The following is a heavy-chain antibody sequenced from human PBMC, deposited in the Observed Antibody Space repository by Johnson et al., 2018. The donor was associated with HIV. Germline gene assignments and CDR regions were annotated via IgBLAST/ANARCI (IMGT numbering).Heavy chain of an antibody. CDR2: ISGRGGTT. J-gene: IGHJ3*02. CDR1: GFTFSSHA. CDR3: ARKGDAFDI. V-gene: IGHV3-23*04. D-gene: IGHD1-14*01. Sequence: MQLVESGGGLVQPGGSLRLSCAASGFTFSSHAMSWVRQAPGKGLEWVSAISGRGGTTYYAASVKGRFTISRDNSKNTLYLQMSILRAEDTAIYYCARKGDAFDIWGQGTMVTVSS.